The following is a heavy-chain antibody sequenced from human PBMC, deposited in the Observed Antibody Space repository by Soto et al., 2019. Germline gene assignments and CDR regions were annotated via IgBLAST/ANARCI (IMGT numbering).Heavy chain of an antibody. V-gene: IGHV4-30-4*01. Sequence: PSETLSLTCTVSGGSISSGDYYWSWNPQPPGQGLEWIGYIYYSGSTYYNPSLKSRVTISVDTSKNQFSLKLSSVTAADTAVYYCARVYYDSSGYYYFGYYYGMDVWGQGTTVT. D-gene: IGHD3-22*01. CDR3: ARVYYDSSGYYYFGYYYGMDV. J-gene: IGHJ6*02. CDR2: IYYSGST. CDR1: GGSISSGDYY.